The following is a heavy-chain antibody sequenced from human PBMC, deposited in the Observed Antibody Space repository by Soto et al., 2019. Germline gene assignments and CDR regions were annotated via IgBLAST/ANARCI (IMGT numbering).Heavy chain of an antibody. V-gene: IGHV4-4*02. CDR3: ASNWHKTNDYSHWFDP. CDR1: SGSISSSNR. CDR2: IYHSGST. D-gene: IGHD4-4*01. Sequence: QVQLQESGPGLVKPSGTLSLTCAVSSGSISSSNRWSWVRQPPGKGLEWIGEIYHSGSTNYNPSLKSRVTISVDKSKNQFSLKLSSVTAADTAVCYCASNWHKTNDYSHWFDPWGQGTLVTVSS. J-gene: IGHJ5*02.